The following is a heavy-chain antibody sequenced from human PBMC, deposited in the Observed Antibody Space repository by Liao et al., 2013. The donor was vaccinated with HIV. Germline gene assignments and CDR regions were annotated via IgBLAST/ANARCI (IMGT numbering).Heavy chain of an antibody. CDR3: ARVRQWLASGGEALDI. J-gene: IGHJ3*02. D-gene: IGHD6-19*01. CDR2: ISHSGST. V-gene: IGHV4-34*01. CDR1: GESFSDHT. Sequence: QVQIQQWGARLLKPSETLSLACDVDGESFSDHTWSWIRQTPGKGMEWIGEISHSGSTNYNPSLKSRVTISGDISLRLKSVTAADTAVYYCARVRQWLASGGEALDIWGHGDTGHRLF.